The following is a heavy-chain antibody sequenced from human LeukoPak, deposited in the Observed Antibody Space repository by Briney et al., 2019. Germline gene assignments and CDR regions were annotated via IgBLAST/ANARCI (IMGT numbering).Heavy chain of an antibody. Sequence: GSLRLSCAASGFTFTDYYMSWIRQAPGKGLEWISYIGDSGSPIYYANSVKGRFTNSRDNAKNSLYLQMNNLRAEDTAMYYSARGAGPLFDPWGQGTLVTVSS. J-gene: IGHJ5*02. CDR2: IGDSGSPI. CDR1: GFTFTDYY. V-gene: IGHV3-11*01. CDR3: ARGAGPLFDP.